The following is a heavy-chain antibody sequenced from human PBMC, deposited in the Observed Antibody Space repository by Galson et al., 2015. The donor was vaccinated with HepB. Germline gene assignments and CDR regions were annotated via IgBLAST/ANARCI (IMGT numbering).Heavy chain of an antibody. Sequence: ETLSLTCTVSGSTLSNSYWSWIRQPPGKGLEWIGYIFYNGSTNYNPSLKSRVTISLDTSKIQFSLKLSSVTAADTALYYCASAYDTSGYYHVWGQGALVTVSS. CDR1: GSTLSNSY. CDR3: ASAYDTSGYYHV. J-gene: IGHJ4*02. D-gene: IGHD3-22*01. CDR2: IFYNGST. V-gene: IGHV4-59*12.